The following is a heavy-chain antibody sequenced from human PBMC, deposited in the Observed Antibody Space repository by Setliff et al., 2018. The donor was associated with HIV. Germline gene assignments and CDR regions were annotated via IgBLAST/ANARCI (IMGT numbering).Heavy chain of an antibody. J-gene: IGHJ4*02. CDR1: GGSISTSSYY. V-gene: IGHV4-39*07. CDR3: ARGEYYFDY. Sequence: ASETLSLTCTVSGGSISTSSYYWGWIRQPPGKGLEWIGSIYYSGNTYCKPSLKSRITISVDTSKNQFSLKLSSVTAADTAVYYCARGEYYFDYWGQGTLVTVSS. CDR2: IYYSGNT.